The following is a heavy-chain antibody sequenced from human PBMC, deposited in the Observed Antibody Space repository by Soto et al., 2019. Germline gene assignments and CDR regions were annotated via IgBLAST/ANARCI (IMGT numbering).Heavy chain of an antibody. CDR2: IYYSGST. CDR1: GGSISSYY. CDR3: ARDGWGWLHFYRSPAWGSTPAFDI. Sequence: PSETLSLTCTVSGGSISSYYWSWIRQPPGKGLEWIGYIYYSGSTNYNPSLKSRVTISVDTPKNQFSLKLSSVTAADTAVYYCARDGWGWLHFYRSPAWGSTPAFDIWGQGTMVTVSS. V-gene: IGHV4-59*01. D-gene: IGHD3-3*02. J-gene: IGHJ3*02.